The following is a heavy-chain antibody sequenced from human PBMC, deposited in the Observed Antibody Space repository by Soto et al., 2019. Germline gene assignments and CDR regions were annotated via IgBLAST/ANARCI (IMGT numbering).Heavy chain of an antibody. CDR3: ARGGDYDFWSGYGGYFDY. CDR1: GFTFSSYS. Sequence: GGSLRLSCAASGFTFSSYSMNWVRQAPGKGLEWVSSISSSSSYIYYADSVKGRFTISRDNAKNSLYLQMNSLRAEDTAVYYCARGGDYDFWSGYGGYFDYWGQGTLVTVSS. D-gene: IGHD3-3*01. J-gene: IGHJ4*02. V-gene: IGHV3-21*01. CDR2: ISSSSSYI.